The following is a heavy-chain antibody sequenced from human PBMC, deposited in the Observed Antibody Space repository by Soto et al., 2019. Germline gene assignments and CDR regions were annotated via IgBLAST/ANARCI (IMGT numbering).Heavy chain of an antibody. V-gene: IGHV4-59*01. CDR3: ARDGDYAAFDI. D-gene: IGHD4-17*01. CDR2: IYYSGST. J-gene: IGHJ3*02. CDR1: GGSISSYY. Sequence: QVQLQESGPGLVKPSETLSLTCTVSGGSISSYYWSWIRQPPGKGLEWIGYIYYSGSTNYNPSLKRRVTISVDTSKNQFSLKLSSVTAADTAVYYCARDGDYAAFDIWGQGTMVTVSS.